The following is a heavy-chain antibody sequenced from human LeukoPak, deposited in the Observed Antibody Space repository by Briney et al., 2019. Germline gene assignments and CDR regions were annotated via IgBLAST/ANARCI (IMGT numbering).Heavy chain of an antibody. CDR1: GFTFSSYA. CDR2: ISGSGGST. Sequence: GGALRLFCAASGFTFSSYAMSWVRQAPGKGLEWVSAISGSGGSTYYADSVKGRFTISRDNSKNTLHLQMYSLRAEDTAVYYCAKNAPYGDYPNDYYYGMDVWGQGTTVTVSS. CDR3: AKNAPYGDYPNDYYYGMDV. J-gene: IGHJ6*02. D-gene: IGHD4-17*01. V-gene: IGHV3-23*01.